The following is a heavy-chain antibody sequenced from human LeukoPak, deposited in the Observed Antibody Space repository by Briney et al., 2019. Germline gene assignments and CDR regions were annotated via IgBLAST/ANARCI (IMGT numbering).Heavy chain of an antibody. CDR1: GFTFSDYW. CDR2: IKQDGSQR. CDR3: ARRGGSSSRRSPIDY. Sequence: GGSLRLSCTASGFTFSDYWMTCVRQARGKAPEWVANIKQDGSQRYYVDSVRGRFTISRDNAKNSLFLQMNGLRAEDTAVYYCARRGGSSSRRSPIDYWGQGTLVTVSS. J-gene: IGHJ4*02. D-gene: IGHD6-6*01. V-gene: IGHV3-7*01.